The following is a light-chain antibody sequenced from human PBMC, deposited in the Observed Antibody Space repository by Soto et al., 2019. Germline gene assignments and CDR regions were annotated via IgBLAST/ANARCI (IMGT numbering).Light chain of an antibody. CDR1: RNINRK. V-gene: IGKV3-15*01. Sequence: EIVMTQSPATMSVSPGERATLSCRASRNINRKLAWYQQKHDQAPRLLISGASTRATGIPARFSGSGSGTEFTLTISSLQSEEFAVYYCQQYYDYPPLSFGGGTKVEIK. CDR3: QQYYDYPPLS. J-gene: IGKJ4*01. CDR2: GAS.